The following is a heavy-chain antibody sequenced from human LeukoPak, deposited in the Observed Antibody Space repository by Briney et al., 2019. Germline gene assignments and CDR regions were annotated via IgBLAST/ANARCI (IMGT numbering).Heavy chain of an antibody. D-gene: IGHD2-2*01. Sequence: SGTLSLTCTVSGGSITNYYWSWIRQPPGKGLEWIGYIHYSGSTKYKSSLKSRVTISVDTSKNQFSLKLNSVTAADTAVYYCARTTEDCSSTSCYQYWFDPWGQGTLVTVSS. CDR2: IHYSGST. CDR3: ARTTEDCSSTSCYQYWFDP. V-gene: IGHV4-59*01. CDR1: GGSITNYY. J-gene: IGHJ5*02.